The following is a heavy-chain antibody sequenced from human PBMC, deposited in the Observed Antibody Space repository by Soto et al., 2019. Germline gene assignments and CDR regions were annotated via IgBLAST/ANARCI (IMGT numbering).Heavy chain of an antibody. J-gene: IGHJ4*02. CDR3: ARAYPYYYDSSGYRPVLYYFDY. CDR1: GGSFSGYY. Sequence: PSETLSLTCAVYGGSFSGYYWSWIRQPPGKGLEWIGEINHSGSTNYNPSLKSRVTISVDTSKNQFSLKLSSVTAADTAAYYCARAYPYYYDSSGYRPVLYYFDYWGQGTLVTVSS. V-gene: IGHV4-34*01. CDR2: INHSGST. D-gene: IGHD3-22*01.